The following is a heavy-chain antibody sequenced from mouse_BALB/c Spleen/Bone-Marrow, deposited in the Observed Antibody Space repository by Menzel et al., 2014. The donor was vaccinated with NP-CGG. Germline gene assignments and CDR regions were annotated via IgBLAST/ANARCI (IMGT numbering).Heavy chain of an antibody. CDR2: IWAGGST. CDR1: GFSLTSYG. D-gene: IGHD1-1*01. Sequence: VKLVESGPGLVAPSQSLSITCTVSGFSLTSYGVHWVRQPPGKGLEWLGVIWAGGSTNYNPALMSRLSISKDNSKSQVFLKMNSLQTDDTAMYYCARDYGSSYYAMDHWGQGTSVTVSS. V-gene: IGHV2-9*02. J-gene: IGHJ4*01. CDR3: ARDYGSSYYAMDH.